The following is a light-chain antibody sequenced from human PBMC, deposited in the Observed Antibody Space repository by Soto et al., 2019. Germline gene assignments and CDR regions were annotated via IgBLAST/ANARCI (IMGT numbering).Light chain of an antibody. J-gene: IGKJ1*01. Sequence: ILLPPSTGTLSLAPGERAPLSCRASQSVSTRSLAWYQQKPGQAPRLLISGASSRAADIPDRFSGSGSGTDFTLTINRLEPEDFAVYYCQQYDSSPRTFGQGTKVDIK. CDR1: QSVSTRS. CDR3: QQYDSSPRT. V-gene: IGKV3-20*01. CDR2: GAS.